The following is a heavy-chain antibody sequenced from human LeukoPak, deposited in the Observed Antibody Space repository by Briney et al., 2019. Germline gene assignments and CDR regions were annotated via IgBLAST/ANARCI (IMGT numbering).Heavy chain of an antibody. CDR1: GFTFSSYA. V-gene: IGHV3-23*01. D-gene: IGHD2-15*01. J-gene: IGHJ4*02. CDR3: ARDPIYCSGGSCYGYWFVFY. CDR2: ISGSGGST. Sequence: QPGGSLRLSCAASGFTFSSYAMSWVRQAPGKGLEWVSAISGSGGSTYYADSVKGRFTISRDNSKNTLYLQMNSLRAEDTAVYYCARDPIYCSGGSCYGYWFVFYWGQGTLVTVSS.